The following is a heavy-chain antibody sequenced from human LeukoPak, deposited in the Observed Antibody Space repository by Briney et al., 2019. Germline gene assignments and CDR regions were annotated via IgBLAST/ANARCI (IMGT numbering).Heavy chain of an antibody. CDR2: ISGSGGST. J-gene: IGHJ4*02. D-gene: IGHD3-22*01. Sequence: QPGGSLRLSCAASGFTFSSYAMSWVRPAPGKGLEWVSAISGSGGSTYYADSVKGRFTISRDNSKNTLYLQMNSLRAEDTAVYYCANSPRSGYYGDFDYWGQGTLVTVSS. V-gene: IGHV3-23*01. CDR1: GFTFSSYA. CDR3: ANSPRSGYYGDFDY.